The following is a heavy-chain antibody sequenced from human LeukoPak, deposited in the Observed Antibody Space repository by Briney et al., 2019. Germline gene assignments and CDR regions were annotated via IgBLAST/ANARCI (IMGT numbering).Heavy chain of an antibody. Sequence: ASVKVSCTASGYTFTSYDINWLRQAPGQGLEWMRWMNPNSGNTGFAQKFQDRVTMTRNTSISTAYVELSSLRFEDTAVDYCVRGQELRCSGGSCYFDYWGQGTLVTVSS. D-gene: IGHD2-15*01. CDR3: VRGQELRCSGGSCYFDY. CDR1: GYTFTSYD. J-gene: IGHJ4*02. CDR2: MNPNSGNT. V-gene: IGHV1-8*01.